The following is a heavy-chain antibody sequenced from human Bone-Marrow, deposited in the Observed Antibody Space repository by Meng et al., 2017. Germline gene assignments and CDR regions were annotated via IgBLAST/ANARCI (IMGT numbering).Heavy chain of an antibody. CDR1: GYTFTSYG. J-gene: IGHJ4*02. Sequence: QVQRVQSGAEVKKPGASVKVSCKASGYTFTSYGISWVRQAPGQGLEWMGWINPKSGDTHYAQKFQARVTMTGDTSISTAYMELSGLRSDDTAMYYCARDEDISAAGKLFGDYWGQGTLVTVSS. CDR3: ARDEDISAAGKLFGDY. CDR2: INPKSGDT. V-gene: IGHV1-2*02. D-gene: IGHD6-25*01.